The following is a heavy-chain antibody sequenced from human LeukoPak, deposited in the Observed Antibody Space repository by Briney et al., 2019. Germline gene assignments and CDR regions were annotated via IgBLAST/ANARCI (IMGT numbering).Heavy chain of an antibody. V-gene: IGHV3-23*01. CDR3: AKDARRTSGWYFFDY. D-gene: IGHD6-19*01. CDR1: GFAFSSQA. CDR2: MSDSGSIT. Sequence: GGSLRLSCAASGFAFSSQAMGWVRQAPGKGLEWVSVMSDSGSITYYADSVKGRFTISRDNSKNTLFLQMNSLRAEETAVYYCAKDARRTSGWYFFDYWGQGTLVTVSS. J-gene: IGHJ4*02.